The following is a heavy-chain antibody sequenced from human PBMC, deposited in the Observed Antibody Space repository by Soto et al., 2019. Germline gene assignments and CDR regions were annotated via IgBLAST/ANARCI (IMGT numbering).Heavy chain of an antibody. CDR1: GGTFSIYA. CDR3: ARVVTIFGVATVFPYGMDV. D-gene: IGHD3-3*01. CDR2: IIPIFGTA. J-gene: IGHJ6*02. Sequence: ASVKVSCKASGGTFSIYAISCVLQSPLQWLEWMGGIIPIFGTANYAQKFQGRVTITADESTSTAYMELSSLRSEDTAVYYCARVVTIFGVATVFPYGMDVWGQGTTVTAP. V-gene: IGHV1-69*13.